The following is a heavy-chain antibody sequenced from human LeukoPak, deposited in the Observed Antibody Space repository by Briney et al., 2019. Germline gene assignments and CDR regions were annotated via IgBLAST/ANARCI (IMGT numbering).Heavy chain of an antibody. CDR2: ISGSGGRT. CDR3: ARGPPTDY. V-gene: IGHV3-23*01. CDR1: DFSFTTYA. Sequence: GGSLRLSCAASDFSFTTYAMSWVRQAPGKGLEWVSSISGSGGRTYHADSVKGRFTISRDNSKNTLYLQMNSLRAEDTAVYYCARGPPTDYWGQGTLVTVSS. J-gene: IGHJ4*02.